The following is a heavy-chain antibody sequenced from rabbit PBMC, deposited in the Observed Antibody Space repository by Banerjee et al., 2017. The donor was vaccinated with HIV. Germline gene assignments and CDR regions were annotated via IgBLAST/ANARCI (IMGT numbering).Heavy chain of an antibody. J-gene: IGHJ2*01. Sequence: QEQLEESGGGLVKPEGSLTLTCTASGFSFSSGYDMCWVRQAPGKGLEWIGYIDPVFGSTYYASWVNGRFTISSHNAQNSVDLQMNSLTAADTATYFCVRGGGGYAGYGHGDDAFDPWGQGTLVTVS. D-gene: IGHD7-1*01. V-gene: IGHV1S45*01. CDR1: GFSFSSGYD. CDR3: VRGGGGYAGYGHGDDAFDP. CDR2: IDPVFGST.